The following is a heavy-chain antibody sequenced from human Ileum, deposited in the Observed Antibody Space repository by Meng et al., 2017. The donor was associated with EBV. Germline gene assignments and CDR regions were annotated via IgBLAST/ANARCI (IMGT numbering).Heavy chain of an antibody. CDR1: GGSISRSDW. V-gene: IGHV4-4*02. CDR2: TSHSGST. D-gene: IGHD3-22*01. CDR3: ASSDYYRSDY. Sequence: GQLEESGPGLGKPSETLALPCAVSGGSISRSDWWSWVRQPPGKGLEWIGETSHSGSTNYSPSLKSRVTISLDKSKNQLSLKLNSVTAADTAVYYCASSDYYRSDYWGQGTLVTVSS. J-gene: IGHJ4*02.